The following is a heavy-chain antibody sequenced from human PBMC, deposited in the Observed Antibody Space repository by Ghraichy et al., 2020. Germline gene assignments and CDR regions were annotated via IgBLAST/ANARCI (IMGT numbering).Heavy chain of an antibody. CDR3: ARDLEGYGDHEFGY. CDR1: GFTFSSYG. CDR2: ISYDGTNK. V-gene: IGHV3-30*03. J-gene: IGHJ4*02. Sequence: GGSLRLSCAASGFTFSSYGMHWVRQAPGKGLEWVAVISYDGTNKYYADSVKGRFTFSRDNSKNTLYLQMNSLRAEYTAVYYCARDLEGYGDHEFGYWGQGTLVTVSS. D-gene: IGHD4-17*01.